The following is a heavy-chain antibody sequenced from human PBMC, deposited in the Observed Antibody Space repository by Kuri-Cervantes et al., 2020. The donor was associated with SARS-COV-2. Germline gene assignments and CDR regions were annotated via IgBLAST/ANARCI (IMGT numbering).Heavy chain of an antibody. CDR3: ARGGSGGSCYSCWYFDL. V-gene: IGHV1-18*01. J-gene: IGHJ2*01. Sequence: ASVKVSCKASGYTFTSYGISWVRQAPGQELEWMGWISAYNGNTNYAQKLQGRVTMTTDTSTSTAYMELRSLRSDDTAVYYCARGGSGGSCYSCWYFDLWGRGTLVTVSS. D-gene: IGHD2-15*01. CDR1: GYTFTSYG. CDR2: ISAYNGNT.